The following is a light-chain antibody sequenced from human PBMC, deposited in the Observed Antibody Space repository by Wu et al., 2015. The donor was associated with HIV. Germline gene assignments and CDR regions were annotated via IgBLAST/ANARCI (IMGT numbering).Light chain of an antibody. V-gene: IGKV3-20*01. CDR2: GAS. CDR1: ESVNGY. CDR3: QQYGGSLLT. Sequence: VLTQSPGTLSLSPGEGATLSCSVSESVNGYLAWYQQRPGQPPRILIYGASSRAAGIPDRFRGSGSGTDFSLTISRLEPGDFAVYYCQQYGGSLLTFGGGTRVEIK. J-gene: IGKJ4*01.